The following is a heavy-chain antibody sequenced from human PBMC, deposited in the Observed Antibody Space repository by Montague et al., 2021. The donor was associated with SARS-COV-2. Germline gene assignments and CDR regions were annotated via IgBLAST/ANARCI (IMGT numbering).Heavy chain of an antibody. Sequence: SETLSLTCTVTGGPISGSSYYWGWIRQSPGKGLEWIASVDYSGNTYYSPSLKSRLTISVDTSKNQLSLKLNSVTAADTALYYCARREYSYGLGDWGQGTLVTVSS. CDR3: ARREYSYGLGD. CDR2: VDYSGNT. V-gene: IGHV4-39*01. J-gene: IGHJ4*02. CDR1: GGPISGSSYY. D-gene: IGHD5-18*01.